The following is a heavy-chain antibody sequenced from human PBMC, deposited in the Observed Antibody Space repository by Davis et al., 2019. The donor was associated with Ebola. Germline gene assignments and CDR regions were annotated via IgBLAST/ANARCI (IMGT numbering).Heavy chain of an antibody. CDR3: ARALLLDWFDP. J-gene: IGHJ5*02. Sequence: ASVKVSCKVSGYTLTELSMHWVRQAPGQGLEWMGVINPSGGSTSYAQKFQGRVTMTRDTSISTAYMELSRLRSDDTAVYYCARALLLDWFDPWGQGTLVTVSS. D-gene: IGHD2-21*01. CDR1: GYTLTELS. V-gene: IGHV1-46*01. CDR2: INPSGGST.